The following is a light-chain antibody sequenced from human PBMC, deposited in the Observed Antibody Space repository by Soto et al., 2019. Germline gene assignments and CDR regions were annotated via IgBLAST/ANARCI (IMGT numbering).Light chain of an antibody. Sequence: QSELTQPPSASGTPGQTVTISCSGSSSNIGSNPINWYQQLPGTAPKLLIYTNSQRPSGVPDRFSGSKSGTSASLAINGLQSEDEGDYHCATWDDSLNGPVFGGGTKLTVL. CDR1: SSNIGSNP. J-gene: IGLJ2*01. V-gene: IGLV1-44*01. CDR2: TNS. CDR3: ATWDDSLNGPV.